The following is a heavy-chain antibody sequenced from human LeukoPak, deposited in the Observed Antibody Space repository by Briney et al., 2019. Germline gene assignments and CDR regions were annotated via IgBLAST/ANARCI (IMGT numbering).Heavy chain of an antibody. D-gene: IGHD3-10*01. CDR3: ARAKLLLLPRDY. J-gene: IGHJ4*02. V-gene: IGHV1-69*01. Sequence: SVKVSCKASGGTFSSYAISWVRQAPGQGLEWMGGIIPIFGTANYAQKFQGRVTITADESTSTAYMELSSLRSDDTAVYYCARAKLLLLPRDYWGQGTLVTVSS. CDR1: GGTFSSYA. CDR2: IIPIFGTA.